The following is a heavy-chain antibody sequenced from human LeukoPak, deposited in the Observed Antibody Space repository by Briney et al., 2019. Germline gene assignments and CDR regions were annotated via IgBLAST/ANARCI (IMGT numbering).Heavy chain of an antibody. CDR1: GDSVSSNSAA. V-gene: IGHV6-1*01. J-gene: IGHJ4*02. CDR2: TYYRSKWYN. CDR3: ARAWLTMVRGVIIAFGY. D-gene: IGHD3-10*01. Sequence: SQTLSLTCAISGDSVSSNSAAWNWIRQSPSRGLEWLGRTYYRSKWYNDYAVSVKSRITINPDTSKNQISLQLNSVTPEDTAVYYCARAWLTMVRGVIIAFGYWGQGTLVTVSS.